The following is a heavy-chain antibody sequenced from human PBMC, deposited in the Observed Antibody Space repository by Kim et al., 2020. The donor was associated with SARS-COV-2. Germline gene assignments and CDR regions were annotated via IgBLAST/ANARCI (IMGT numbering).Heavy chain of an antibody. Sequence: SETLSLTCTVSGGSISSYYWSWIRQPPGKGLEWIGYIYYSGSTNYNPSLKSRVTISVDTSKNQFSLKLSSVTAADTAVYYCARLARSSSWYQFDYWGQGTLVTVSS. CDR1: GGSISSYY. CDR2: IYYSGST. CDR3: ARLARSSSWYQFDY. J-gene: IGHJ4*02. D-gene: IGHD6-13*01. V-gene: IGHV4-59*08.